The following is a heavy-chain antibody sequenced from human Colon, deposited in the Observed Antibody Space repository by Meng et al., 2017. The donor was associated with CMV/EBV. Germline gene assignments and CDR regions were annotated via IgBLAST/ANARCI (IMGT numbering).Heavy chain of an antibody. CDR3: ARDSRTHGPYYYHGVDV. CDR2: IYYSGNT. J-gene: IGHJ6*04. D-gene: IGHD2-2*01. CDR1: GDPITNYY. Sequence: SETLSLTCTVSGDPITNYYWSWIRQPPGKGLEWIGYIYYSGNTNYNPSLKSRVTISLDTSKNQFSLKLRSVTAADTAVYYCARDSRTHGPYYYHGVDVWGKGTTVTVSS. V-gene: IGHV4-59*01.